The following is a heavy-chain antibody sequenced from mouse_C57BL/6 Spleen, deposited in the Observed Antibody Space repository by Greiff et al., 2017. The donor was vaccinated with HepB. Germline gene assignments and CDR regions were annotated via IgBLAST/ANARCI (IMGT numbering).Heavy chain of an antibody. CDR1: GYSITSGYY. Sequence: VQLKESGPGLVKPSQSLSLTCSVTGYSITSGYYWNWIRQFPGNKLEWMGYISYDGSNNYNPSLKNRISITRDISKNQFFLKLNSVTTEDTATYYCARHGSSYAWFAYWGQGTLVTVSA. CDR2: ISYDGSN. CDR3: ARHGSSYAWFAY. V-gene: IGHV3-6*01. D-gene: IGHD1-1*01. J-gene: IGHJ3*01.